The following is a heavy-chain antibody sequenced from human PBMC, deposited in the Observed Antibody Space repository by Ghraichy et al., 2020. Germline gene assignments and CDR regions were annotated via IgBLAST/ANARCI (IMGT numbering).Heavy chain of an antibody. V-gene: IGHV4-59*08. CDR2: IYYSGTT. J-gene: IGHJ2*01. CDR3: ARTRGGGYGNWYFDL. Sequence: SETLSLTCTVSGGSISSYYWSWIRQPPGKGLEWIGYIYYSGTTNYNPSLKSRVTISVDTSKNQFSLKLSSVTAADTAVYYCARTRGGGYGNWYFDLWGRGTLVTVSS. D-gene: IGHD5-18*01. CDR1: GGSISSYY.